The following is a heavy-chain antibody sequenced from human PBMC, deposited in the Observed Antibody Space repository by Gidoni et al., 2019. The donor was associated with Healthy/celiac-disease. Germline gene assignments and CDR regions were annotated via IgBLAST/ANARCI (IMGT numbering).Heavy chain of an antibody. D-gene: IGHD6-6*01. CDR1: GFTFSSNY. CDR3: AKAAPEGYFDL. Sequence: EVQLVETGGGLIQPGGSLRLSCAASGFTFSSNYMSWVRPAPGKGLEWVSVIYSGGSTYYADSVKGRFTISRDNSKNTLYLQRNSLRAEDTAVYYCAKAAPEGYFDLWGRGTLVTVSS. V-gene: IGHV3-53*02. J-gene: IGHJ2*01. CDR2: IYSGGST.